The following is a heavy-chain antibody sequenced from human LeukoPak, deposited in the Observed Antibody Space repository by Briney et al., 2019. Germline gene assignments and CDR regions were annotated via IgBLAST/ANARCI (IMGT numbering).Heavy chain of an antibody. CDR1: GGSISSGDYY. D-gene: IGHD3-3*02. CDR3: ARAAFYSEYYFDS. V-gene: IGHV4-30-4*01. Sequence: TTSETLSLTCTVSGGSISSGDYYWSWIRQPPGKGLEWIAYFYYSGSTYYNPSLKSRVTISVDTSKNQFSLNLISVTAADTAVYYCARAAFYSEYYFDSWGQGTLVTVSS. CDR2: FYYSGST. J-gene: IGHJ4*02.